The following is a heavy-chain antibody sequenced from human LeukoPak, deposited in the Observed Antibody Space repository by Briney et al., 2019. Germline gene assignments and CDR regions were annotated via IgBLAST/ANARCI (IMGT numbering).Heavy chain of an antibody. D-gene: IGHD3-22*01. CDR3: ARDQSDYYDSSGYQCYFDY. Sequence: SVKVSCKASGGTFSSYAISWVRQAPGQGLEWMGRIIPILGIANYAQKFQGRVTITADKSTSTAYMELTSLRSEDTAVYYCARDQSDYYDSSGYQCYFDYWGQGTMVTVSS. V-gene: IGHV1-69*04. J-gene: IGHJ4*02. CDR2: IIPILGIA. CDR1: GGTFSSYA.